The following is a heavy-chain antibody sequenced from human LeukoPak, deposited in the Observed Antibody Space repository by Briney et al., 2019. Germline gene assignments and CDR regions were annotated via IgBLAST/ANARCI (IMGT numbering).Heavy chain of an antibody. CDR2: ISSSGNTM. V-gene: IGHV3-11*04. D-gene: IGHD6-19*01. Sequence: GGSLRLSCAASGFTFSNAWMSWVRQAPGKGLEWVSYISSSGNTMYYADSVKGRFTISRDNAKNSLHLQMDSLRAEDTAVYYCARYISGCSFDYWGQGTLVTVSS. CDR3: ARYISGCSFDY. CDR1: GFTFSNAW. J-gene: IGHJ4*02.